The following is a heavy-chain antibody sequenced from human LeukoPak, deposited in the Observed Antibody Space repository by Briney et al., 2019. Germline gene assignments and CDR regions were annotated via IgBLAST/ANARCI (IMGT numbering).Heavy chain of an antibody. Sequence: GGSLRLSCAASGFTFSSYGMHWVRQAPGKGLEWVAVISYDGSNKYYADSVKGRFTISRDNSKNTLYLQMNSLRAEDTAVYYCAKVSGYSSSFGYWGQGTLVTVSS. V-gene: IGHV3-30*18. D-gene: IGHD6-13*01. CDR3: AKVSGYSSSFGY. CDR1: GFTFSSYG. J-gene: IGHJ4*02. CDR2: ISYDGSNK.